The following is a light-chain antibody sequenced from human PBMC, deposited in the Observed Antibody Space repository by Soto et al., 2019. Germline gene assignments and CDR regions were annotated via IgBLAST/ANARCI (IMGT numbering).Light chain of an antibody. Sequence: QLTQSPSSLSASVGDRVTITCRASHGISSNLAWYQQKPGRAPKLLIFGASTLQSGVPSRFSGSGSGTDFTLTISSLQPEDFATYFCQKLNAYPPWTFGQGTKVDIK. V-gene: IGKV1-9*01. CDR1: HGISSN. J-gene: IGKJ1*01. CDR2: GAS. CDR3: QKLNAYPPWT.